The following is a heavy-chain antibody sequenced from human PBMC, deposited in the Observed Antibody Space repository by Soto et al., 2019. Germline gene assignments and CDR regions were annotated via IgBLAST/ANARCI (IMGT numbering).Heavy chain of an antibody. J-gene: IGHJ3*02. CDR2: ISSSSSYI. Sequence: EVQLVESGGGLVKPEGSLRLSCAASGFTFSSYSMNWVRQAPGKGLEWVSSISSSSSYIYYADSVKGRFTISRDNAKNSLYLQMNSLRAEDTAVYYCARDRAEYSSGWYDDAFDIWGQGTMVTVSS. D-gene: IGHD6-19*01. CDR3: ARDRAEYSSGWYDDAFDI. CDR1: GFTFSSYS. V-gene: IGHV3-21*01.